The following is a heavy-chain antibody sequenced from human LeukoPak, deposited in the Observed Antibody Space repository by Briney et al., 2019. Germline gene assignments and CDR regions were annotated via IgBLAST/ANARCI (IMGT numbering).Heavy chain of an antibody. D-gene: IGHD3-22*01. J-gene: IGHJ6*02. CDR3: ARDYYYDSSGYYYALYYYYYGMDV. Sequence: ASVKVSCKASGYTFTSYYVHWVRQAPGQGLEWMGWINPNSGGTNYAQKFQGRVTMTRDTSISTAYMELSRLRSDDTAVYYCARDYYYDSSGYYYALYYYYYGMDVWGQGTTVTVSS. CDR1: GYTFTSYY. CDR2: INPNSGGT. V-gene: IGHV1-2*02.